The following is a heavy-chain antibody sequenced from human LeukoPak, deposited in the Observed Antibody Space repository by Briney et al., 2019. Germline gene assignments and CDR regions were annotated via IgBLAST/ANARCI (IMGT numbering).Heavy chain of an antibody. CDR1: GYTFSSYA. D-gene: IGHD1-1*01. CDR2: ISGNGGST. V-gene: IGHV3-23*01. J-gene: IGHJ4*02. CDR3: AKLTGTTGGADY. Sequence: GGSLRLSCAASGYTFSSYAMIWVRQAPGKGLEWVSAISGNGGSTYYADSVKGRFTISRDNSKNTLYLQMNSLRAEDTAVYYCAKLTGTTGGADYWGQGTLVTVSS.